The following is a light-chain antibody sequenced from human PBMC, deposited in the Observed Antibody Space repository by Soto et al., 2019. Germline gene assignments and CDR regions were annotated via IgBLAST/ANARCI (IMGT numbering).Light chain of an antibody. V-gene: IGKV1-5*03. Sequence: DIQMTQSPSTLPAAVGDRVTITCRAGQSVSVWLAWYQQKPGKAPKLLISKASRLESGVPSRFSGSGSGREFTLTISSLQPDDFATYYCQQYQTYSPLTFGGGTKVEIK. CDR1: QSVSVW. CDR2: KAS. J-gene: IGKJ4*01. CDR3: QQYQTYSPLT.